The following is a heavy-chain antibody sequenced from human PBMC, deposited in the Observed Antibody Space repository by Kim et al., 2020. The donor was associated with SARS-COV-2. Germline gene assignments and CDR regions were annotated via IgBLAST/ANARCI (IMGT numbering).Heavy chain of an antibody. CDR3: ARLGYSSGWSPSYFDY. Sequence: LKGRVTISVDTSKNQFSLKLSSVTAADTAVYYCARLGYSSGWSPSYFDYWGQGTLVTVSS. V-gene: IGHV4-59*01. D-gene: IGHD6-19*01. J-gene: IGHJ4*02.